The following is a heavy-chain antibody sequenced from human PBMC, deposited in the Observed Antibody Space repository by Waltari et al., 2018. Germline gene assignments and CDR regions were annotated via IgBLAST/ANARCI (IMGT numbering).Heavy chain of an antibody. Sequence: QVQLVQSGAEVKKPGASVEVSCKASGYTFTSYDITWVRQATGQGLEWMGWMNPNSGNTGYAQKFQGRVTITRNTSLSTAYMELSSLRSEDTAVYYCARGESYFSSMDVWGKGTTVTVSS. V-gene: IGHV1-8*03. D-gene: IGHD3-10*01. J-gene: IGHJ6*03. CDR3: ARGESYFSSMDV. CDR1: GYTFTSYD. CDR2: MNPNSGNT.